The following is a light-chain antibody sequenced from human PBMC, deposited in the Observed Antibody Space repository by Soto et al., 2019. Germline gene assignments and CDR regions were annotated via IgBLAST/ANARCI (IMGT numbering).Light chain of an antibody. Sequence: EIVMTQSPATLSVSPGERATLSCRASQSVSSNLAWYQQKPGQAPRLLIYGASTRATGIPDRFNGSGSGTDFTLTISSLQSEDFAVYYCQQRSNRPLTFGQGTRLEI. CDR2: GAS. CDR1: QSVSSN. CDR3: QQRSNRPLT. V-gene: IGKV3D-15*01. J-gene: IGKJ5*01.